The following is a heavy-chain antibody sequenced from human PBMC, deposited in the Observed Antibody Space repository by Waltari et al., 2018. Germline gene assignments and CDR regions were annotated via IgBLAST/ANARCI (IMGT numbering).Heavy chain of an antibody. CDR3: AKSLGDTYGRYPMDY. Sequence: EVQLLESGGGLVQPGGSLRLSCAASGVTFSGYTMTWVRQAPGKGLEWVSTIRGSGGDTYYADSVKGRFTISRDNSRNTLYLQMNTLRAGDTAVYYCAKSLGDTYGRYPMDYWGQGTLVTVSS. D-gene: IGHD3-10*01. CDR1: GVTFSGYT. CDR2: IRGSGGDT. J-gene: IGHJ4*02. V-gene: IGHV3-23*01.